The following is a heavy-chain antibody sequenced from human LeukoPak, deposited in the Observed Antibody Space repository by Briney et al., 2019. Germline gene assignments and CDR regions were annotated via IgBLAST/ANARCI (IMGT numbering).Heavy chain of an antibody. D-gene: IGHD4-11*01. CDR2: ISGSGGST. CDR3: ARVTDYTMGGTAFDI. J-gene: IGHJ3*02. V-gene: IGHV3-23*01. Sequence: GGSLRLSCATSGFTFMNYAMSWVRQAPGKGLEWVSGISGSGGSTYYADSLKGRFTISRDNSKDTLYVQMNSLRAEDTAVYYCARVTDYTMGGTAFDIWGQGTMVTVSS. CDR1: GFTFMNYA.